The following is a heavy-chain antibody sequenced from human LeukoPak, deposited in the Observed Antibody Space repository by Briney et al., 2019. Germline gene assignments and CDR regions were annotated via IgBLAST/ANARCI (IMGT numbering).Heavy chain of an antibody. CDR1: GGSIRSTDYY. CDR3: ARGSAPSYYFDY. Sequence: SETLSLTCTVSGGSIRSTDYYWGWVRQPPGKGLEWIGSIYYSGSTYYNPSLKSRVTISVDTSKNQFSLKLSSVTAADTAVYYCARGSAPSYYFDYWGQGTLVTVSS. CDR2: IYYSGST. V-gene: IGHV4-39*07. J-gene: IGHJ4*02.